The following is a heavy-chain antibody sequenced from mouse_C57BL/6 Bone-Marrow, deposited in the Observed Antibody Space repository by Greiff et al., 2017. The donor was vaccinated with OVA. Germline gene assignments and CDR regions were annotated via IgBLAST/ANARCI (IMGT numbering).Heavy chain of an antibody. D-gene: IGHD3-3*01. CDR2: IYPGSGST. V-gene: IGHV1-55*01. Sequence: VQLKQPGAELVKPGASVKMSCKASGYTFTSYWITWVKQRPGQGLEWIGDIYPGSGSTNYNEKFKSKATLTVDTSSSTAYMQLSSLTSEDSAVYYCAREGDPDAMDYWGQGTSVTVSS. J-gene: IGHJ4*01. CDR1: GYTFTSYW. CDR3: AREGDPDAMDY.